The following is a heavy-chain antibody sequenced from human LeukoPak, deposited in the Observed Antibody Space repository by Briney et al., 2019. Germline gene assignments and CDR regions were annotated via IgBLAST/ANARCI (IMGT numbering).Heavy chain of an antibody. CDR3: ARERRDTILHSGAFDI. J-gene: IGHJ3*02. CDR2: IASDGSHT. Sequence: PGGSLRLSCAASGFTFSTYFMHWVRQAPGKGLEWVADIASDGSHTFYVESVKGRFTISRDNSKNTLYLQTNSLRAEDTAVYFCARERRDTILHSGAFDIWGQGTMVTVSS. D-gene: IGHD2-21*01. CDR1: GFTFSTYF. V-gene: IGHV3-30-3*01.